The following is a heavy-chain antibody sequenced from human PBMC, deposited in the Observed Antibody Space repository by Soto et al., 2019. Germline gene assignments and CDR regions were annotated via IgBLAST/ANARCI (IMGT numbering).Heavy chain of an antibody. Sequence: PGGSLRLSCAASGFTFSSYEMNWVRQAPGKGLEWVSCISSSGSTIYYADSVKGRFTISRDNAKNSLYLQMNSLRAEDTAVYYCARGKRCGGDCYPPGGVDYWGQGTLVTVSS. CDR3: ARGKRCGGDCYPPGGVDY. J-gene: IGHJ4*02. D-gene: IGHD2-21*02. CDR2: ISSSGSTI. CDR1: GFTFSSYE. V-gene: IGHV3-48*03.